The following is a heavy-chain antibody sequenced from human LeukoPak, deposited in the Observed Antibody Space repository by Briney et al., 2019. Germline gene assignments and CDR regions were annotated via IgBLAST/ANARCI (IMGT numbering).Heavy chain of an antibody. CDR3: AKDWTTVVTPKGYYFDS. J-gene: IGHJ4*02. CDR2: ISTTGGST. Sequence: PGGPLRLSCAASGFSFNNYAMNWVRQAPGKGLEWVSAISTTGGSTYYADSVKGRFTVSRDNSKNTLSLQMDSLRVEDTALYYCAKDWTTVVTPKGYYFDSWGQGTLVTVSS. CDR1: GFSFNNYA. D-gene: IGHD4-23*01. V-gene: IGHV3-23*01.